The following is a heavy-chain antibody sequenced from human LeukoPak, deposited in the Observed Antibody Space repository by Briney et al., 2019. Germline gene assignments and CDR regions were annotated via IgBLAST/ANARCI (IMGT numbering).Heavy chain of an antibody. J-gene: IGHJ4*02. CDR1: GFTFSSYE. CDR3: ARSGLPGIAVAADFDY. CDR2: ITSSGSII. Sequence: GGSLRLSCAASGFTFSSYEMNWVRQAPGKGLEWVSYITSSGSIIYYADFVKGRFTISRDNAKNSLFLQMNSLRAEDTAVYYCARSGLPGIAVAADFDYWGQGTLVTVSS. D-gene: IGHD6-19*01. V-gene: IGHV3-48*03.